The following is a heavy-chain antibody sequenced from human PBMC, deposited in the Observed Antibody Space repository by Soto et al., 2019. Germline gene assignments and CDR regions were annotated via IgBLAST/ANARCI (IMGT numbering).Heavy chain of an antibody. CDR2: IYSGGST. J-gene: IGHJ4*02. V-gene: IGHV3-66*01. Sequence: GGSLRLSCAASGFTVSSNYMSWVRQAPGKGLEWVSVIYSGGSTYYADSVKGRFTISRDNSKNTLDLQMNSLRAEDTAVYYCARDQTLRGPPAGGTGSWGQGTLVTVSS. CDR3: ARDQTLRGPPAGGTGS. D-gene: IGHD1-1*01. CDR1: GFTVSSNY.